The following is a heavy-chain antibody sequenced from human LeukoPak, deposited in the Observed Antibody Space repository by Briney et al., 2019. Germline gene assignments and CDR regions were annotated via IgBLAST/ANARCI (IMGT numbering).Heavy chain of an antibody. CDR2: INHSGST. V-gene: IGHV4-34*01. D-gene: IGHD4-17*01. CDR1: GGSFSGYY. CDR3: ASSHSRLVTTGVKFDY. J-gene: IGHJ4*02. Sequence: SETLSLTCAVYGGSFSGYYWSWIRQPPGKGLEWIGEINHSGSTNYNPSLKSRVTISVDTSKNQFSLKLSSVTAADTAVYYCASSHSRLVTTGVKFDYWGQGTLVTVSS.